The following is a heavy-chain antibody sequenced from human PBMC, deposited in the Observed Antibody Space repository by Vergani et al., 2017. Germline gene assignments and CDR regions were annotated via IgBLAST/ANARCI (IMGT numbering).Heavy chain of an antibody. D-gene: IGHD3-10*01. CDR3: ARELSYYYGSGSDDYNPYYYEGMDV. CDR2: VYTSGRT. J-gene: IGHJ6*02. CDR1: GGSINTGAYY. Sequence: QVQLQESGPRLVRPSQTLSLTCTVSGGSINTGAYYWSWIRQPAGKGLEWIGRVYTSGRTNYNPSLKSRVTILVDRSKSQLSLKLTSVTAGDTAVYFCARELSYYYGSGSDDYNPYYYEGMDVWGPGTTDTVSS. V-gene: IGHV4-61*02.